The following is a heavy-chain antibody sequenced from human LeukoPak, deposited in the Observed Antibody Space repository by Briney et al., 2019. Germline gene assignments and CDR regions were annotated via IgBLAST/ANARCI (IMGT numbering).Heavy chain of an antibody. CDR1: GGSISSPGSF. V-gene: IGHV4-61*02. D-gene: IGHD3-16*01. Sequence: PSETLSLTCTVSGGSISSPGSFWSWIRQPAGKGLEWIGRIYNTGSTNYNPSLKSRVTISVDTSKNQFSLKLTSVTAADTAVYYCARDLQYVGAFDIWGQGTMVTVSS. CDR2: IYNTGST. CDR3: ARDLQYVGAFDI. J-gene: IGHJ3*02.